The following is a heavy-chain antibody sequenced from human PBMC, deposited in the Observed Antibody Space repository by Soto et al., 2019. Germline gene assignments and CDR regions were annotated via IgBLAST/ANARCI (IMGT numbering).Heavy chain of an antibody. CDR2: MQPSTGRT. J-gene: IGHJ4*02. V-gene: IGHV1-8*01. D-gene: IGHD1-26*01. CDR1: GYSFTSLD. Sequence: QVQLVQSGAEVREPGASVKVSCKASGYSFTSLDINWVRQTAGQGLEWMGWMQPSTGRTGYAQKFQGRVTMARDTSITPAYMELPNLPSADTAYYYCARSVSAGVDYSGQGTLVTVSS. CDR3: ARSVSAGVDY.